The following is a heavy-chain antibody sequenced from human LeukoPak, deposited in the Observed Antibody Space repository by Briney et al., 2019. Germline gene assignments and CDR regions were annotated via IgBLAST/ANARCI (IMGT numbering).Heavy chain of an antibody. Sequence: SETLSLTCTVSGDSISSYYWSWIRQPPGKGLEWIGYIYYSGITIYNPSLNSQFTISVETSKNQFSLKLSSVTPADTAVYYCARDLCSGGSCYPGWLDPWGQGTLVTVSS. D-gene: IGHD2-15*01. CDR2: IYYSGIT. CDR1: GDSISSYY. V-gene: IGHV4-59*01. CDR3: ARDLCSGGSCYPGWLDP. J-gene: IGHJ5*02.